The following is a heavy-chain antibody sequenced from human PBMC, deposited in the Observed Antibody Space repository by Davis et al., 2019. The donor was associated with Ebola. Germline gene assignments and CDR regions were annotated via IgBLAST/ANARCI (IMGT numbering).Heavy chain of an antibody. Sequence: ASVKVSCKVSGYTLTELSMHWVRQATGQGLEWMGWMNPNSGNTGYAQKFQGRVTMTRNASISTAYMELSSLRSEDTALYYCTRRGRFDPWGQGTLVTVSS. V-gene: IGHV1-8*01. CDR2: MNPNSGNT. J-gene: IGHJ5*02. CDR3: TRRGRFDP. CDR1: GYTLTELS.